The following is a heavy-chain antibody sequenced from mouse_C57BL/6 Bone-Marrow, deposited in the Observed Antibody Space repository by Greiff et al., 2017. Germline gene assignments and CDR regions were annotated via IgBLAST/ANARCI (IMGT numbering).Heavy chain of an antibody. CDR1: GFTFSDYG. V-gene: IGHV5-17*01. Sequence: EVHLVASGGGLVKPGGSLKLSCAASGFTFSDYGMHWVRQAPEKGLECVAYISSGSSTIYYADTVNGRFTISRDNAKNTLFLQLTSLRSEDTAMYYCAADGKFFDYWGQGTTLTVSS. CDR2: ISSGSSTI. J-gene: IGHJ2*01. CDR3: AADGKFFDY. D-gene: IGHD2-1*01.